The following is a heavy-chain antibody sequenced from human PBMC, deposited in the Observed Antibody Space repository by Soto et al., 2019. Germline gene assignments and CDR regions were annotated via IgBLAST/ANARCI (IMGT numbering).Heavy chain of an antibody. CDR3: ARVMEGGPYNWFDP. Sequence: SETLSLTCAVSGGSISSGGYSWSWIRQPPGKGLEWIGEIYDSGNTRYNPSLESRVTISVDRSKNQFSLNLSSVTAADTAVYYCARVMEGGPYNWFDPWGLGTLVTVSS. CDR2: IYDSGNT. D-gene: IGHD2-8*01. J-gene: IGHJ5*02. CDR1: GGSISSGGYS. V-gene: IGHV4-30-2*01.